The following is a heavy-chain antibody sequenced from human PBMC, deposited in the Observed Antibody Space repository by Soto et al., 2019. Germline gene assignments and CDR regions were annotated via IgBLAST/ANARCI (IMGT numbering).Heavy chain of an antibody. Sequence: EVQLVESGGGLVQPWGSLRLSCAASGFTFSSYWMHWVRQAPGKGLVWVSRINSDGSSTTYADSVKGRFTISRDNAKNTVYLKMNSLRAEDTAVYYCASKHSSRAFDYWGQGTLVTVSS. CDR1: GFTFSSYW. CDR3: ASKHSSRAFDY. J-gene: IGHJ4*02. V-gene: IGHV3-74*01. CDR2: INSDGSST. D-gene: IGHD6-13*01.